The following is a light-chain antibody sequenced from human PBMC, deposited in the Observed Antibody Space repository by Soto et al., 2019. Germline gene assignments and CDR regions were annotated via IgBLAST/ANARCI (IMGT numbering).Light chain of an antibody. CDR2: GVH. CDR1: QSVSSN. CDR3: QPYNNWPLT. V-gene: IGKV3D-15*01. Sequence: EIVMTQSPATLSVSPGERATLSCRASQSVSSNYLAWYQQKPGQAPRLLIYGVHSRATGIPDRFSGSGSGAEFTLTINSLQSEDFAVYYCQPYNNWPLTFGGGTKVDIK. J-gene: IGKJ4*01.